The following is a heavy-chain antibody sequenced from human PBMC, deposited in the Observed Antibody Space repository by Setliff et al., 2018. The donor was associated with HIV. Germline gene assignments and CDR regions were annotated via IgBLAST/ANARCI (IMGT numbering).Heavy chain of an antibody. D-gene: IGHD3-3*01. Sequence: PGGSLRLSCAAAGFTFSNAWMTWVRQAPGKGLEWVARIRNTKNGGTTYYAAPVEGRFTISRDDSKNTLSLQMNSLKTEDTAVYYCAKTREINNFWSGIDYWGQGTLVHRLL. CDR3: AKTREINNFWSGIDY. CDR1: GFTFSNAW. J-gene: IGHJ4*02. V-gene: IGHV3-15*01. CDR2: IRNTKNGGTT.